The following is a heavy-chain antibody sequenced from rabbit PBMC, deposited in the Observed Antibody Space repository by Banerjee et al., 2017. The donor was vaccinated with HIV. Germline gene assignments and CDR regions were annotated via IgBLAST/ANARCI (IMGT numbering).Heavy chain of an antibody. Sequence: QEQLVESGGGLVQPGRSLTLSCKASGFSFSHKYVVCWVRQAPGKGLEWIACINTSSDNTGYATWAKGRFTISKTSSTTVTLQMTSLTAADTATYFCARYRHDYGVALDLWGPGTLVTVS. CDR3: ARYRHDYGVALDL. CDR2: INTSSDNT. V-gene: IGHV1S45*01. J-gene: IGHJ6*01. D-gene: IGHD2-1*01. CDR1: GFSFSHKYV.